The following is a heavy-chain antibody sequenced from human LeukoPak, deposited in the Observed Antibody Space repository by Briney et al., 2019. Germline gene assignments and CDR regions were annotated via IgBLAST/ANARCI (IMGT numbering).Heavy chain of an antibody. Sequence: SETLSLTCTVSGGSISSHYWSWIRQPPGKGLEWIGYIYYSGSTNYNPSLKSRVTISVDTSKNQFSLKLSSVTAADTAVYYCARDDGYCSSTSCYNWFDPWGQGTLVTVSS. J-gene: IGHJ5*02. CDR3: ARDDGYCSSTSCYNWFDP. D-gene: IGHD2-2*02. CDR1: GGSISSHY. V-gene: IGHV4-59*11. CDR2: IYYSGST.